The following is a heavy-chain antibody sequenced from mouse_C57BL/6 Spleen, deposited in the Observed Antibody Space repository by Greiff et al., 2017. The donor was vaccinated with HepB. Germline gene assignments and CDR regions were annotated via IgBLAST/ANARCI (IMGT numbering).Heavy chain of an antibody. CDR3: ARFDLRNYYAMDY. V-gene: IGHV1-4*01. J-gene: IGHJ4*01. CDR2: INPSSGYT. Sequence: VQLQQSGAELARPGASVKMSCKASGYTFTSYTMHWVEQRPGQGLEWIGYINPSSGYTKYNQKFKDKATLTADKSSSTAYMQLSSLTSEDSAVYYCARFDLRNYYAMDYWGQGTSVTVSS. CDR1: GYTFTSYT. D-gene: IGHD1-1*01.